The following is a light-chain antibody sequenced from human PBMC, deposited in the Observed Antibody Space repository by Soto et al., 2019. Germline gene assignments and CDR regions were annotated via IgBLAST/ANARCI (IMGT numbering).Light chain of an antibody. CDR1: SSNIGAGYD. V-gene: IGLV1-40*01. J-gene: IGLJ2*01. Sequence: QSVLTQPPSVSGAPGQRVTISCTGSSSNIGAGYDVHWYQRLPGTAPKLLIYGNTNRPSGVPDRFSGSKSGTSASLAITGLQAEDEAAYYCQSYDVSLSVVVFGGGTKLTVL. CDR2: GNT. CDR3: QSYDVSLSVVV.